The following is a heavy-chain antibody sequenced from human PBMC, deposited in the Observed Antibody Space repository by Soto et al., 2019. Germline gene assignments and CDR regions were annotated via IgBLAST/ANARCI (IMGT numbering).Heavy chain of an antibody. CDR1: GGSISSNNYF. CDR2: VHYSGGT. D-gene: IGHD2-15*01. V-gene: IGHV4-39*01. J-gene: IGHJ4*02. Sequence: QLQESGPGLVKPSETLSLTCSVSGGSISSNNYFWGWIRQPPGKGLEFVGSVHYSGGTYYKPALKSRVTVSLDTSKNQFSLRLMSVSAADTAVYYCASIVVGATGHTDFDHWGQGTLVTVS. CDR3: ASIVVGATGHTDFDH.